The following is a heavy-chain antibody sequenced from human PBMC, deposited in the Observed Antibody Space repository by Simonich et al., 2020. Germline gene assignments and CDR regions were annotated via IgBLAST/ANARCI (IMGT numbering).Heavy chain of an antibody. CDR2: INHSHST. D-gene: IGHD6-13*01. CDR3: ARGLRVAAAGTAFQH. V-gene: IGHV4-34*01. Sequence: QVQLQQWGAGLLKPSETLSLTCAVYGGSFSGYYWSWIRQPPGKGREGIGEINHSHSTNANPSRMSRDTISVDTSKNQFSLKLSSVTAADTAVYYCARGLRVAAAGTAFQHWGQGTLVTVSS. CDR1: GGSFSGYY. J-gene: IGHJ1*01.